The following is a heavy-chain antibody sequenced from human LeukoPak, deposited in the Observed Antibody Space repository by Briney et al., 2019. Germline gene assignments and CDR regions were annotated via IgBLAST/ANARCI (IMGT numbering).Heavy chain of an antibody. J-gene: IGHJ4*02. V-gene: IGHV3-7*01. CDR1: GFTFSSYW. CDR2: IKEDGSEK. D-gene: IGHD3-9*01. CDR3: AKWGRTYDILTGYSY. Sequence: QPGGSLRLSCAASGFTFSSYWMSWVRQAPGKGLEWVANIKEDGSEKYYVDSVKGRFTISRDNAKNSLYLQMNSLRAEDTAVYYCAKWGRTYDILTGYSYWGQGTLVTVSS.